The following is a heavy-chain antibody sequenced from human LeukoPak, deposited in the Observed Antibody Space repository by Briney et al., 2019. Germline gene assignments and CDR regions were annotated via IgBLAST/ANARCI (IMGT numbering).Heavy chain of an antibody. Sequence: SVNVSFKSSVCTFISYAISWVRQAPGQGLEWMGGIIPIFGTTNYAQKFQGRVTITADESTSTAYMELSSLRSEDTAVYYCARSHYSSYWDNGPHYYYYYMDVWGKGTTVTVSS. V-gene: IGHV1-69*13. CDR1: VCTFISYA. CDR3: ARSHYSSYWDNGPHYYYYYMDV. D-gene: IGHD6-6*01. CDR2: IIPIFGTT. J-gene: IGHJ6*03.